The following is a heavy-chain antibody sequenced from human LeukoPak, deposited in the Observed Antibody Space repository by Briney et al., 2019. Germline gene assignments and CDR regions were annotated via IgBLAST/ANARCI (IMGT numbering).Heavy chain of an antibody. J-gene: IGHJ5*02. V-gene: IGHV1-69*05. CDR1: GGTFSSYA. D-gene: IGHD4-23*01. CDR3: ARDYGGNSAWFDP. CDR2: IIPIFGTA. Sequence: GASVKVSCKASGGTFSSYAISWVRQTPGQGLEWMGGIIPIFGTANYAQKFQGRVTITTDESTSTAYMELSSLRSEDAAVYYCARDYGGNSAWFDPWGQGTLVTVSS.